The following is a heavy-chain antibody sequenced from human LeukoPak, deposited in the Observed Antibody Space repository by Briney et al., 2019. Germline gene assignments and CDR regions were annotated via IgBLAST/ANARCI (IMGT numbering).Heavy chain of an antibody. CDR2: INHSGST. V-gene: IGHV4-34*01. CDR3: ARGSTRSSSWYSYYYYGMDV. Sequence: SETLSLTCAVYGGSFSGYYWSWIRQPPGKGLEWIGEINHSGSTNYNPSLESRVTISVDTSKNQFSLKLSSVTAADTAVYYCARGSTRSSSWYSYYYYGMDVWGQGTTVTVSS. D-gene: IGHD6-13*01. CDR1: GGSFSGYY. J-gene: IGHJ6*02.